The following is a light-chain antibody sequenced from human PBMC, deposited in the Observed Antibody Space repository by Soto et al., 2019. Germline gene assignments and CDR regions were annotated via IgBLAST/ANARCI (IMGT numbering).Light chain of an antibody. CDR2: AVT. V-gene: IGLV2-14*01. CDR1: SSDVGGYDY. J-gene: IGLJ3*02. Sequence: QSALTQPASVSGSPGQSITISCTGTSSDVGGYDYVSWYQQHPGKVPKLIIYAVTERPSGVSNRFSGSKSGNTASLTISGLQAEDEADYYCSSYSSSNTVVFGGGTKLTVL. CDR3: SSYSSSNTVV.